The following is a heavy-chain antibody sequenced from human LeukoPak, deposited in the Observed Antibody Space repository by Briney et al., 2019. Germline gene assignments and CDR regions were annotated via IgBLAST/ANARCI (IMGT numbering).Heavy chain of an antibody. Sequence: SETLSLTCTVSGGSISTYYWNWIRQPAGKGLEWIGRIYTSGSTNYNPSLKSRVTISVDTSKNQFSLKLSSVTAADTAVYYCACYYGSGSYNHYYYYMDVWGKGTTVTVSS. CDR1: GGSISTYY. D-gene: IGHD3-10*01. J-gene: IGHJ6*03. V-gene: IGHV4-4*07. CDR2: IYTSGST. CDR3: ACYYGSGSYNHYYYYMDV.